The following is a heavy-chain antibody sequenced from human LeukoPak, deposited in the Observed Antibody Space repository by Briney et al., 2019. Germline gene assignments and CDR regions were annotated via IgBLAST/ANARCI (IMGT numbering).Heavy chain of an antibody. CDR1: GYTFTSYD. Sequence: ASVKVSCKASGYTFTSYDINWVRQATGQGLEWMGWMNPNSGNTGYAQKFQGRVTITRNTSISTAYMELSSLRSEDTAVYYCASGSAETTAYGYRGQGTLVTVSS. D-gene: IGHD4-17*01. V-gene: IGHV1-8*03. J-gene: IGHJ4*02. CDR3: ASGSAETTAYGY. CDR2: MNPNSGNT.